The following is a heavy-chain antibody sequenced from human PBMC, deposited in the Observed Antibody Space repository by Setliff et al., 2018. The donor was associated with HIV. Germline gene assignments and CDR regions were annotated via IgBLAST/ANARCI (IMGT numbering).Heavy chain of an antibody. CDR3: SRDVLTNNYYYYGMDV. CDR1: GFNFGEYA. CDR2: IRTKAYSGTT. V-gene: IGHV3-49*04. D-gene: IGHD4-4*01. Sequence: PGESLKISCSASGFNFGEYALSWVRQAPGKGLEWVAFIRTKAYSGTTEYAASVKDRFTISRDDSKSIAYLQVNSLKTEDSAVYYCSRDVLTNNYYYYGMDVWGQGTTVTVSS. J-gene: IGHJ6*02.